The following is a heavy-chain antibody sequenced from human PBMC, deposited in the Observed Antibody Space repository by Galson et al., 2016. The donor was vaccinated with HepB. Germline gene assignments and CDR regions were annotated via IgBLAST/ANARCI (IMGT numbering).Heavy chain of an antibody. V-gene: IGHV1-69*13. J-gene: IGHJ6*02. D-gene: IGHD3-16*01. CDR3: ARSFWGKYETGYYHYALDV. Sequence: SVKVSCKASGGTFSRSAISWVRQAPGQGLEWMGGMIPMLATAHYTQRFQGRVTVSADESTSTAYMELSSLRSDDTAVYYCARSFWGKYETGYYHYALDVWGQGTTVTVSS. CDR1: GGTFSRSA. CDR2: MIPMLATA.